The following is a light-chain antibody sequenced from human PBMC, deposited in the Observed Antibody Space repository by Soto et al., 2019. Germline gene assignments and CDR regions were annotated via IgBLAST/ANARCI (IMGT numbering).Light chain of an antibody. CDR3: QSYDSSLTTFV. CDR2: GDN. CDR1: SSNIGAEYD. J-gene: IGLJ1*01. V-gene: IGLV1-40*01. Sequence: QSVLTQPPSVSGAPGQRVAISCTGSSSNIGAEYDVHWYQQLPGTPPKRLIYGDNNRPSGVPDRFSGSKSGTSASLAITGLQPEDEADYYCQSYDSSLTTFVFGTGTKLTVL.